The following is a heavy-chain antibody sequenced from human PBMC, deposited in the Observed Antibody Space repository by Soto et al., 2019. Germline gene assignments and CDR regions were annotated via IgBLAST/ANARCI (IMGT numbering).Heavy chain of an antibody. CDR3: ARLVVGATNHDYYYYYGMDV. V-gene: IGHV5-10-1*01. D-gene: IGHD1-26*01. J-gene: IGHJ6*02. Sequence: GESLKISCKGSGYSFTSYWISWVRQMPGKGLEWMGRIDPSDSYTNYSPSFQGHVTISADKSISTAYLQWSSLKASDTAMYYCARLVVGATNHDYYYYYGMDVWGQGTTVTV. CDR2: IDPSDSYT. CDR1: GYSFTSYW.